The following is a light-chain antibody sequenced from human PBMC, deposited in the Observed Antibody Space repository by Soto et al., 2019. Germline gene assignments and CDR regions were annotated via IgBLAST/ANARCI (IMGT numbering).Light chain of an antibody. J-gene: IGLJ2*01. CDR2: GVT. CDR3: CSFAGSSTLV. Sequence: QSALTQPASVSGSPGQSITISCTGTNSDVGSYSLVSWYQQHPGEAPKLMIYGVTKRPSGVSNRFSGSKSGNTASLTISGLQAEDEADYYCCSFAGSSTLVFGGGTKLTVL. V-gene: IGLV2-23*02. CDR1: NSDVGSYSL.